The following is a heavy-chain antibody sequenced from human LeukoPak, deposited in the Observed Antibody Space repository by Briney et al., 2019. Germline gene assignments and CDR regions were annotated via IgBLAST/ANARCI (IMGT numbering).Heavy chain of an antibody. CDR2: IIPIFGTA. D-gene: IGHD4-11*01. Sequence: GASVKVSCKASGGTFSSYAICWVRQAPGQGLEWMGGIIPIFGTANYAQKFQGRVTITTDESTSTAYMGLSSLRSEDTAVYYCARTPPYSQIDYWGQGTLVTVSS. V-gene: IGHV1-69*05. J-gene: IGHJ4*02. CDR3: ARTPPYSQIDY. CDR1: GGTFSSYA.